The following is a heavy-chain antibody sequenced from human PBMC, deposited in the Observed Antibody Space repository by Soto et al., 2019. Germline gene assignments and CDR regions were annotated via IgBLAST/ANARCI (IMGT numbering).Heavy chain of an antibody. CDR2: ISYDGSNK. CDR3: ARDRRCGGDCYLKYFQH. J-gene: IGHJ1*01. Sequence: PGGSLRLSCAASGFTFSSYAMHWVRQAPGKGLEWVAVISYDGSNKYYADSVKGRFTISGDNSKNTLYLQMNSLRAEDTAAYYCARDRRCGGDCYLKYFQHWGQGTLVTVSS. D-gene: IGHD2-21*02. CDR1: GFTFSSYA. V-gene: IGHV3-30-3*01.